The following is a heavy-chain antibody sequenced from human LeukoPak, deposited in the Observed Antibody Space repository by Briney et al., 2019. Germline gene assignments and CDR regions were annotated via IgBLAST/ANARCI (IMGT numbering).Heavy chain of an antibody. CDR1: GGSISSSTYY. CDR3: ARYAAFADYQSHLTHFDY. Sequence: PSETLSLTCTVSGGSISSSTYYWGWIRQPPGKGLEWIGTIYYSGTTYYNPSLKSRVTISVDTSKNQFFLKLSSVTAADTALYYCARYAAFADYQSHLTHFDYWGQGTLVTVSS. D-gene: IGHD3-9*01. V-gene: IGHV4-39*01. CDR2: IYYSGTT. J-gene: IGHJ4*02.